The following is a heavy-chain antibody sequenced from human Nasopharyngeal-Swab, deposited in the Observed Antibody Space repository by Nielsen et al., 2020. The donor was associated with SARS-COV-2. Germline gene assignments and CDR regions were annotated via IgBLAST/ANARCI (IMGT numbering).Heavy chain of an antibody. D-gene: IGHD6-19*01. CDR1: GLSYTNYW. Sequence: GESLKISCAASGLSYTNYWTSWVRQAPGKGLEWVASINQDGSEKYFVDSVKGRFTISRDNAKNTLYLQMNSLRAEDTAIYYCASDLSGRGDYWGQGTLVTVAS. CDR2: INQDGSEK. V-gene: IGHV3-7*01. J-gene: IGHJ4*02. CDR3: ASDLSGRGDY.